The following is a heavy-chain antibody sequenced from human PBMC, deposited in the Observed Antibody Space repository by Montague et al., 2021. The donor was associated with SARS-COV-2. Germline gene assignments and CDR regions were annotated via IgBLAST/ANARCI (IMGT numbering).Heavy chain of an antibody. CDR2: IYYSGST. CDR3: ARDKVYGSGRGPREGRDYYYYYGMDV. J-gene: IGHJ6*02. V-gene: IGHV4-31*03. D-gene: IGHD3-10*01. Sequence: TLSLTCTVSGGSISSGGYYWSWIRQHPGEGLERFGYIYYSGSTXYNPSLKSRVTISVDTSKNQFSLKLSSVTAADTVEYYCARDKVYGSGRGPREGRDYYYYYGMDVWGQGTTVTVSS. CDR1: GGSISSGGYY.